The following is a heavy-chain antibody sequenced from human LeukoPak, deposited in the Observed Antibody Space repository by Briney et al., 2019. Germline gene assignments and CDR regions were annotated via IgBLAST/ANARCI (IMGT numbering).Heavy chain of an antibody. Sequence: PGGSLRLSCAASGFTFSSYAMSWVRQAPGKGLEWVPAISGSGGSTYYADSVKGRFTISRDNSKNTLYLQMNSLRAEDTAVYYCAKEVFYDSSGYYDAFDIWGQGTMVTVSS. V-gene: IGHV3-23*01. CDR3: AKEVFYDSSGYYDAFDI. D-gene: IGHD3-22*01. CDR1: GFTFSSYA. J-gene: IGHJ3*02. CDR2: ISGSGGST.